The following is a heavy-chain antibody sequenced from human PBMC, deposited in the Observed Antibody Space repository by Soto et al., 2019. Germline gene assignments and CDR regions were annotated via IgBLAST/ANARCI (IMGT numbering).Heavy chain of an antibody. D-gene: IGHD1-26*01. Sequence: QVQLVESGGGVVQPGRSLRLSCAASGFTFSSYAMHWVRQAPGKGLEWVAVISYDGSNKYYADSVKGRFTISRDNSKNTLYLQMNSLRAEETAVYYCARDRASGSYGLNCFDPWGQGTLVTVSS. V-gene: IGHV3-30-3*01. CDR3: ARDRASGSYGLNCFDP. CDR1: GFTFSSYA. CDR2: ISYDGSNK. J-gene: IGHJ5*02.